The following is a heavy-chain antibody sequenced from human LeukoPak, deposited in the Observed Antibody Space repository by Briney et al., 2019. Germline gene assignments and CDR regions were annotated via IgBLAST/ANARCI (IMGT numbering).Heavy chain of an antibody. D-gene: IGHD6-13*01. CDR2: IKQDGSEK. J-gene: IGHJ4*02. CDR1: GFSVSGYW. V-gene: IGHV3-7*01. Sequence: GRSLRLSCALSGFSVSGYWITWVRQAPGEGLGWVANIKQDGSEKNYVYSVKGRFTISRDNAENSLFLQMNSLRVEDTAVYYCAREWQGGIAAAGTRIEGDYWGQGTLVAVSS. CDR3: AREWQGGIAAAGTRIEGDY.